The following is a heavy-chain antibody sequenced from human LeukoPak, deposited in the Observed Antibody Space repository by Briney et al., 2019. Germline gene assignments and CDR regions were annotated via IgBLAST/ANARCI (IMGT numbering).Heavy chain of an antibody. J-gene: IGHJ4*02. Sequence: SETLSLTCTVSGGSISSSFYYWGWIRQPPGKGLEWIGSIHYSGSTYYNPSLKSRVTLSVDTSKNQFSLKLSSVTAADTAVYYCVLVGALRPGDFDYWGQGTLVTVSS. D-gene: IGHD1-26*01. V-gene: IGHV4-39*01. CDR3: VLVGALRPGDFDY. CDR1: GGSISSSFYY. CDR2: IHYSGST.